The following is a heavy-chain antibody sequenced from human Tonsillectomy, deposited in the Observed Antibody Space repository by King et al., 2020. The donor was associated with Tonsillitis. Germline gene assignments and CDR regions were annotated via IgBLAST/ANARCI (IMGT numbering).Heavy chain of an antibody. CDR2: IYPGDSDT. CDR1: GYSFTTYW. Sequence: VQLVESGAEVKKPEESVKISCTTSGYSFTTYWIGWVRQMPGKGLEWMGIIYPGDSDTRYSPSFQGQVTISADKSISTAYLQWSSLKASDTAMYFCARPSSNQFYFDYWGQGTLVTVSS. CDR3: ARPSSNQFYFDY. V-gene: IGHV5-51*01. D-gene: IGHD1-14*01. J-gene: IGHJ4*02.